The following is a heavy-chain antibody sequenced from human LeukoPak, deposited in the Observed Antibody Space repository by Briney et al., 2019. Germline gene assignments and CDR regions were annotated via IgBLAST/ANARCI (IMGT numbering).Heavy chain of an antibody. Sequence: ASVKVSCKASGYTFTSYGISWVRQAPGQGLEWMGWISAYNGNTNYAQKLQGRVTMTTDTSTSTAYMELRSLRSDYTAVYYCARDLVLDYYDSSGYDGYFDYWGQGTLVTVSS. D-gene: IGHD3-22*01. V-gene: IGHV1-18*01. CDR1: GYTFTSYG. CDR3: ARDLVLDYYDSSGYDGYFDY. J-gene: IGHJ4*02. CDR2: ISAYNGNT.